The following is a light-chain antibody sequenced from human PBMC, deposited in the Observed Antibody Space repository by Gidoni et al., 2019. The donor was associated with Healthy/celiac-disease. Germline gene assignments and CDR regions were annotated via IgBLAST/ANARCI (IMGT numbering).Light chain of an antibody. J-gene: IGLJ2*01. V-gene: IGLV4-69*01. CDR2: LNSDGRH. Sequence: QLVLTQSPSASASLGASVKLTCTLSSGHSSYAIAWHQQQPEKGPRYLMKLNSDGRHSKGDGIPDRFSGSSSGAERYLTISSLQSEDEADYYCQTWGTGIRGYVVFGGGTKLTVL. CDR1: SGHSSYA. CDR3: QTWGTGIRGYVV.